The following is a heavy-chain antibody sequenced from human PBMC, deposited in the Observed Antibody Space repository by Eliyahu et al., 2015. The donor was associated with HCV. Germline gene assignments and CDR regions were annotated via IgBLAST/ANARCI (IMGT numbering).Heavy chain of an antibody. D-gene: IGHD3-10*01. Sequence: QITLKESGPTVVRPTQTLTLTCSYSGFSLSSSGVGVGWIRQPPGKALEWLALIFWNDNKRYSPSLKTKLTITKDTSKNQVILRMTNLDPADTATYFCARCDSHGDFTLVRGLIVSDVDFDLWGQGTLVTVSS. J-gene: IGHJ4*02. CDR3: ARCDSHGDFTLVRGLIVSDVDFDL. CDR2: IFWNDNK. V-gene: IGHV2-5*01. CDR1: GFSLSSSGVG.